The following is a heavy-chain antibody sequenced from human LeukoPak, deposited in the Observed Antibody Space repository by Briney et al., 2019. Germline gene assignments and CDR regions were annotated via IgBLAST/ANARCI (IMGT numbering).Heavy chain of an antibody. V-gene: IGHV3-23*01. CDR3: AKDRSNAYDYYYMGV. Sequence: PGGSLRLSCAGSGFKFSNYAMSWVRQVPGKGLEWLSAITGGGRTTRYADSVKGRFTISRDNSKNTLYLQMNGLRVEDTAIYYCAKDRSNAYDYYYMGVWGKGATVTVSS. CDR2: ITGGGRTT. D-gene: IGHD2-21*01. CDR1: GFKFSNYA. J-gene: IGHJ6*03.